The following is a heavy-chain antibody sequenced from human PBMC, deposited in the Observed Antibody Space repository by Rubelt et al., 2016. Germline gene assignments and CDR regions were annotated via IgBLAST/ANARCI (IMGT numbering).Heavy chain of an antibody. CDR1: GFTFSSYA. CDR2: ISGSGGST. Sequence: EVQLVESGGGLVQPGGSLRLSCAASGFTFSSYAMSWVRQAPGKGLEWVSAISGSGGSTYYADSVKGRFTISRDKSKNTLYLQMNSLRAEDTAVYYCAGVRSGSYGYWYFDLWGRGTLVTVSS. V-gene: IGHV3-23*04. D-gene: IGHD1-26*01. J-gene: IGHJ2*01. CDR3: AGVRSGSYGYWYFDL.